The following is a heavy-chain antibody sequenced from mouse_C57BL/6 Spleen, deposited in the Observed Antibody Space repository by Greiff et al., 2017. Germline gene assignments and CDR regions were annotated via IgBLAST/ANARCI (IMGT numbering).Heavy chain of an antibody. D-gene: IGHD3-2*02. Sequence: QVQLQQSGAELVRPGASVTLSCKASGYTFTDYEMQWVKQTPVHGLEWIGAIDPETGGTAYNQKFKGKAILTADKSSSTAYMELRSLTSEDSAVYDCTRGGTAQATFAYWGQGTLVTVSA. CDR2: IDPETGGT. J-gene: IGHJ3*01. V-gene: IGHV1-15*01. CDR3: TRGGTAQATFAY. CDR1: GYTFTDYE.